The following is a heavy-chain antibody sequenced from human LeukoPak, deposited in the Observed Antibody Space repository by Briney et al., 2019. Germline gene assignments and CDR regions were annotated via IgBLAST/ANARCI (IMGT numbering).Heavy chain of an antibody. CDR2: ISSDGSRP. D-gene: IGHD1-26*01. Sequence: GGSLRLSCAASGFTFSSHWMHWVRHAPGKGLVWVSGISSDGSRPRYADSVNGRFTISRDNAKNTLYLQMNSLRAEDTAVYFCVRDGQGSTPLDYWGQGTLVTVSS. CDR3: VRDGQGSTPLDY. CDR1: GFTFSSHW. J-gene: IGHJ4*02. V-gene: IGHV3-74*01.